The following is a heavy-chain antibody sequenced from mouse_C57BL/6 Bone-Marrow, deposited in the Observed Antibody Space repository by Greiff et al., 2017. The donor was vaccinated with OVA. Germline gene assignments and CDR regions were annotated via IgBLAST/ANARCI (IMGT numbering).Heavy chain of an antibody. J-gene: IGHJ3*01. Sequence: EVQLVESGGGLVKPGGSLKLSCAASGFTFSSYAMSWVRQTPEKRLEWVATISYGGSYTYYPDNVKGRFTISRDNAKNNLYLQMSHLKSEDTAMYYCARDGPMGSFAYWGQGTLVTVSA. D-gene: IGHD6-5*01. V-gene: IGHV5-4*01. CDR2: ISYGGSYT. CDR1: GFTFSSYA. CDR3: ARDGPMGSFAY.